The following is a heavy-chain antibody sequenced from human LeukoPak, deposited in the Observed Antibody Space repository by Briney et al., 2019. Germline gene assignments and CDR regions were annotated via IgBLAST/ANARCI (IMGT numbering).Heavy chain of an antibody. D-gene: IGHD1-1*01. V-gene: IGHV3-73*01. J-gene: IGHJ6*03. CDR3: TRLRSDTTGGYYYFMDV. CDR2: IRSKANGYAT. Sequence: GGSLRLSCAASDFTFSDSAIHCVRQAPGKGLEWVGRIRSKANGYATSYGASAKGRLTISRDDSKNTADLQMSDLRTEDTAVYYCTRLRSDTTGGYYYFMDVWGKGTTVIVSS. CDR1: DFTFSDSA.